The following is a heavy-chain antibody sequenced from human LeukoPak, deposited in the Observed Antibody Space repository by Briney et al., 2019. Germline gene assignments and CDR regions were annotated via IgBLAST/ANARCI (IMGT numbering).Heavy chain of an antibody. D-gene: IGHD6-6*01. J-gene: IGHJ2*01. V-gene: IGHV3-73*01. CDR1: GFTFSNAW. CDR3: TRRESQGSSTNWYFDL. CDR2: IRSRRDTYAT. Sequence: GGSLRLSCAGSGFTFSNAWMTWVRQASGKGLEWVARIRSRRDTYATAYAASVKGRFTISRDDSNNTAYLQMNSLKTEDTAVYYCTRRESQGSSTNWYFDLWGRGTLVTVSS.